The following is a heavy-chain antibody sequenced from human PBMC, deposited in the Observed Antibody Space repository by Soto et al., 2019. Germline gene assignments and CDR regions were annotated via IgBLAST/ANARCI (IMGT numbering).Heavy chain of an antibody. D-gene: IGHD3-10*01. CDR3: ARDARGDEAPMDY. CDR1: GYTFTGYY. J-gene: IGHJ4*02. CDR2: INPNSGGA. Sequence: ASVKVSCKASGYTFTGYYMHWVRQAPGQGLEWMGWINPNSGGANYAQKFQGWVTMTRDTSISTAYMELSRLRSDDTAVYYCARDARGDEAPMDYWGQGTLVTVSS. V-gene: IGHV1-2*04.